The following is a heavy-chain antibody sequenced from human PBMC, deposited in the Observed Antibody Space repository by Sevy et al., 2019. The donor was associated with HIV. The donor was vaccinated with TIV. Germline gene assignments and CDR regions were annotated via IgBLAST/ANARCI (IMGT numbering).Heavy chain of an antibody. CDR2: ISYDGSNK. CDR3: AKDLRMYYYGSGSYVSYAFDI. D-gene: IGHD3-10*01. J-gene: IGHJ3*02. V-gene: IGHV3-30*18. CDR1: GFTFSSYG. Sequence: GGSLRLSCAASGFTFSSYGMHWVRQAPGKGLEWVAVISYDGSNKYYADSVKGRFTISRDNSKNTLYLQMNSLRAEDTAVYYCAKDLRMYYYGSGSYVSYAFDIRGQGTMVTVSS.